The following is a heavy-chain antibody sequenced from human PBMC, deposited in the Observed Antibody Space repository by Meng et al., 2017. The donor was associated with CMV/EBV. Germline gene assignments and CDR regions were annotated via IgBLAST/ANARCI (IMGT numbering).Heavy chain of an antibody. CDR1: GGSISSYY. D-gene: IGHD6-19*01. CDR2: IYYIGST. CDR3: ARALAVAGPYFDY. Sequence: SETLSLTCTVSGGSISSYYWSWIRQPPGKGLEWIGYIYYIGSTNYNPSLKSRVTISVDTSKNQFSLKLSSVTAADTAVYYCARALAVAGPYFDYWGQGTLVTVSS. J-gene: IGHJ4*02. V-gene: IGHV4-59*01.